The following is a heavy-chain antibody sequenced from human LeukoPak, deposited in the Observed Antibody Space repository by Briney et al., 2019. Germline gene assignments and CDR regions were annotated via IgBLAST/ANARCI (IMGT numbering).Heavy chain of an antibody. D-gene: IGHD6-13*01. CDR3: ARVRGAAAGTDY. V-gene: IGHV4-34*01. J-gene: IGHJ4*02. CDR2: ISHTGST. CDR1: GGSFSSYS. Sequence: SETLSLTCAVHGGSFSSYSWTWIRQSPGKGLEWIGEISHTGSTVYKPSLNSRVTISVDTSKNQISLNLTSVTAADTAVYYCARVRGAAAGTDYWGQGTLVTVSP.